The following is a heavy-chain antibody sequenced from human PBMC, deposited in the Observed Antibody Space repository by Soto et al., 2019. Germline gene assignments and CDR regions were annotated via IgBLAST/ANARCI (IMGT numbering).Heavy chain of an antibody. J-gene: IGHJ5*02. CDR2: INPNSGGT. CDR3: ARDGYCSSTSCYRVGYNWLDP. D-gene: IGHD2-2*02. V-gene: IGHV1-2*04. CDR1: GYTFTGYY. Sequence: ASVKVSCKASGYTFTGYYMHWVRQAPGQGLEWMGWINPNSGGTNYAQKFQGWVTMTRDTSISTAYMELSRLRSDDTAVYYCARDGYCSSTSCYRVGYNWLDPCGQGTMVTVYS.